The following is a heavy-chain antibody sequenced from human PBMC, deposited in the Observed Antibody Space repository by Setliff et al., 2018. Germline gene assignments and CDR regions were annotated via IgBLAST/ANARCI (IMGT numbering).Heavy chain of an antibody. CDR1: AYILSSYG. CDR3: AISSLSICSGDTCPNAFDI. D-gene: IGHD2-15*01. J-gene: IGHJ3*02. Sequence: ASVKVSCKASAYILSSYGISGVRQAPGEGLEWMGWISPYNGVTSYAQRFQGRVTMTTDSSTSAAYLGLMSLSSDDTAVYYCAISSLSICSGDTCPNAFDIWGQGTMFTVSS. V-gene: IGHV1-18*01. CDR2: ISPYNGVT.